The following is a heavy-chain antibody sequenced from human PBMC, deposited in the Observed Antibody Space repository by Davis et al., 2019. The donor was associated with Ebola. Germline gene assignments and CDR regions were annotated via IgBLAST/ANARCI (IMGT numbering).Heavy chain of an antibody. Sequence: SETLSLTCSVSGDSISSYYWSWIRQPPGKGLEWIGHIYYSGSTNYNPSLKSRVTISIDTSKNQFSLKLSSVTAADTAVYYCARHVVVVPATIGTPYYYMDVWGKGTTVTVSS. D-gene: IGHD2-2*01. J-gene: IGHJ6*03. CDR3: ARHVVVVPATIGTPYYYMDV. CDR2: IYYSGST. V-gene: IGHV4-59*08. CDR1: GDSISSYY.